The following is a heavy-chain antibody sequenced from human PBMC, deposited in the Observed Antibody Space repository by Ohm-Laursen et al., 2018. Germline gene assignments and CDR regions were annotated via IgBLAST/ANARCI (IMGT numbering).Heavy chain of an antibody. J-gene: IGHJ6*02. CDR2: ITWNSDSI. CDR1: GFTFDDYG. CDR3: ARVPGWLDDYYYYGMDV. D-gene: IGHD6-19*01. V-gene: IGHV3-9*03. Sequence: SLRLSCAASGFTFDDYGMHWVRQGPGKGLEWVSGITWNSDSIAYANSVRGRFTISRDNAKNSLYLQMNSLRAEDMALYHCARVPGWLDDYYYYGMDVWGQGTTVTVSS.